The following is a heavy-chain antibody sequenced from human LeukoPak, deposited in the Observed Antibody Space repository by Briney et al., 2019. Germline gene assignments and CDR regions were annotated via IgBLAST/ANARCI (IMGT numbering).Heavy chain of an antibody. CDR3: AKGGARGVIIEYPSYYMDV. CDR1: GFTFSSYG. Sequence: GGSLRLSCAASGFTFSSYGMSWVRQAPGKGLEWVSAISGSGGSTYYADSVKGRFTISRDNSKNTLYLQMNSLRAEDTAVYYCAKGGARGVIIEYPSYYMDVWGKGTTVTISS. CDR2: ISGSGGST. V-gene: IGHV3-23*01. J-gene: IGHJ6*03. D-gene: IGHD3-10*01.